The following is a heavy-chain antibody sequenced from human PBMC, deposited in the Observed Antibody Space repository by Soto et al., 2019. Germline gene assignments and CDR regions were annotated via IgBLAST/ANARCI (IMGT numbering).Heavy chain of an antibody. D-gene: IGHD2-21*02. J-gene: IGHJ3*02. Sequence: EMHLLESGGGLVQPGGSLRLSCVASGFTVNNTAMTWVRQTPGGGLEWVSAFSGRSTSTYYAGSVKGRFTISKDNAKNTLYLQMNRLRAEDTAVYYCAKGIDCGADCHSYDTFDIWGQGTVVTVSS. CDR1: GFTVNNTA. CDR2: FSGRSTST. CDR3: AKGIDCGADCHSYDTFDI. V-gene: IGHV3-23*01.